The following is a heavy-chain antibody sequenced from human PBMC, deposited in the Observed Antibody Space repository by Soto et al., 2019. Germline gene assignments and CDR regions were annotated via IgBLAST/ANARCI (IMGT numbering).Heavy chain of an antibody. CDR3: VTLQMAAAANGYGFGY. J-gene: IGHJ4*02. D-gene: IGHD6-25*01. CDR1: GFSFSAYA. CDR2: ISGPGDTT. V-gene: IGHV3-23*01. Sequence: EVQLLDSGGGLVQPGGSLRLSCAASGFSFSAYAMSWVRQAPGKGPEWVSSISGPGDTTYYADSVKGRFTISRDNSKCALYLQMTPPRAADTAVYFCVTLQMAAAANGYGFGYWGQGTRVTVSS.